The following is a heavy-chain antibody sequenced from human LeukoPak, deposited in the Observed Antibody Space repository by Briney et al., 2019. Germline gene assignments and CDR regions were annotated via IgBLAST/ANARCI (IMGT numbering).Heavy chain of an antibody. Sequence: GASVKVSCKASGYTFTGYYMHWVRQAPGQGLEWMGWINPNSGGTNYAQKFQGRVTMTRDTSISTAYMELSRLRSDDTAVYYCARETLLWFGELSYWFDPWGQGTLVTVSS. CDR2: INPNSGGT. CDR1: GYTFTGYY. J-gene: IGHJ5*02. V-gene: IGHV1-2*02. CDR3: ARETLLWFGELSYWFDP. D-gene: IGHD3-10*01.